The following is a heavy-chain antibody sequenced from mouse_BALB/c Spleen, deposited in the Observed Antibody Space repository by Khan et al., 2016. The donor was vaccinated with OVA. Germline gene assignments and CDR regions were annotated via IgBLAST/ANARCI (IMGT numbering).Heavy chain of an antibody. J-gene: IGHJ4*01. D-gene: IGHD1-3*01. CDR1: GFTFSDAW. CDR2: IRSKTNNNGT. V-gene: IGHV6-6*01. CDR3: TAPDNVLYYYSMDY. Sequence: EVKLEESGGGLVQPGGSMKLSCAASGFTFSDAWMDWVRQSPEKGNEWGAEIRSKTNNNGTKYDEAVKGRFTMSRDDSKSSVYLHMHSFRADASVISYCTAPDNVLYYYSMDYWFHGSSVTVSS.